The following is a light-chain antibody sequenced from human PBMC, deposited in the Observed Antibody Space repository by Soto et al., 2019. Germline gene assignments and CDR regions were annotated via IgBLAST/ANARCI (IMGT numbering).Light chain of an antibody. Sequence: DIQMTQSPSSLSASLGDRVTITCRANQDISSYLIWYQHKLGQAPKLLIHAASTLASGVPSRFSGSESGTDFTLTISGLEHDDSATYYCQQSYKTPWTSGKGTKV. V-gene: IGKV1-39*01. CDR2: AAS. CDR1: QDISSY. CDR3: QQSYKTPWT. J-gene: IGKJ1*01.